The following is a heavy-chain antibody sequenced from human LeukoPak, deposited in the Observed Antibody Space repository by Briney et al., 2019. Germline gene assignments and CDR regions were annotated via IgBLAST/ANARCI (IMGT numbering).Heavy chain of an antibody. V-gene: IGHV1-69*13. J-gene: IGHJ4*02. CDR1: GGTFSSYA. Sequence: SVKVSCKASGGTFSSYAISWVRQAPGQGLEWMGGIIPIFGTANYAQKFQGRVTITADESTSTAYMELSSLRSEDTAVYYCARGENDLGIAERIDYWGQGTLVTVSS. D-gene: IGHD6-13*01. CDR2: IIPIFGTA. CDR3: ARGENDLGIAERIDY.